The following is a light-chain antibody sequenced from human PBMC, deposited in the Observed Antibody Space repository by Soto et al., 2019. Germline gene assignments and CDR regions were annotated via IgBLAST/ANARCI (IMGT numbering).Light chain of an antibody. CDR3: SLSYSDVRV. Sequence: QAVVTQEPSLLVSQGGPVTLTCGSSTGAVTSSHYPYWFQQKPGQAPRALIYDTRNNHSWTPARFSGSLLGGKPALILSGAQPEDEADYYCSLSYSDVRVFGGGTKLTVL. J-gene: IGLJ3*02. V-gene: IGLV7-46*01. CDR1: TGAVTSSHY. CDR2: DTR.